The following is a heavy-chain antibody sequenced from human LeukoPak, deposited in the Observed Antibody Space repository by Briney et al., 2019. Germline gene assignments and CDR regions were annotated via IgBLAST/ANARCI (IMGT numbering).Heavy chain of an antibody. D-gene: IGHD3-10*01. CDR1: GFTFSSYW. V-gene: IGHV3-7*01. CDR2: IKQDGSEK. J-gene: IGHJ3*02. CDR3: AREGFVWELKHAFDI. Sequence: GGSLRLSCAASGFTFSSYWMSWVRQAPGKGLEWVANIKQDGSEKYYVDSVKGRFTISRDNAKNSLYLQMNSLRAEDTAVYYCAREGFVWELKHAFDIWGQGTMVSVSS.